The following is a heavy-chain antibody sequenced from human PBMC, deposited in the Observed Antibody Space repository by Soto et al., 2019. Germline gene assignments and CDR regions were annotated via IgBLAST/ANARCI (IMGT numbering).Heavy chain of an antibody. Sequence: ASETLSLTCAVYGGSFNGYYWTWIRQPPGKGPEWIGDINHSGSTNYHPSLKSRVTISVDTSKNQFSLKLRSVTAADMAVFYCARAPDKYYFDSWGQGTLVTVSS. CDR3: ARAPDKYYFDS. CDR2: INHSGST. CDR1: GGSFNGYY. V-gene: IGHV4-34*01. J-gene: IGHJ4*02.